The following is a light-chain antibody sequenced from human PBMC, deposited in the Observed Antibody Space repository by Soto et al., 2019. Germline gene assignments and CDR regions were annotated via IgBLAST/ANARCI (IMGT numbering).Light chain of an antibody. V-gene: IGLV2-8*01. CDR3: SSYAGSNNLV. Sequence: QSALTQPPSASGSPGQSVTISCTGTSSDVGGYNYVSWYQQHPGKAPKLMIYDVSKRPSGVPDRFSGSKSGNTASLTVSGLQAEDDAYYYCSSYAGSNNLVFGTGTKLTVL. J-gene: IGLJ1*01. CDR1: SSDVGGYNY. CDR2: DVS.